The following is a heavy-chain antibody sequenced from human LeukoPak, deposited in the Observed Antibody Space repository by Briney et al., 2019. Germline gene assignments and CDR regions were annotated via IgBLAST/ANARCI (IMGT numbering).Heavy chain of an antibody. Sequence: PGGSLRLSXVASGFTFVSHEMNWVRQAPGKGLEWLSYINSGGETIYYADSVKGRFTISRDNPKKSLYLQMNSLRAEDTAVYYCARAWNDAFDIWGQGTMVTVSS. D-gene: IGHD1-1*01. CDR3: ARAWNDAFDI. CDR2: INSGGETI. V-gene: IGHV3-48*03. CDR1: GFTFVSHE. J-gene: IGHJ3*02.